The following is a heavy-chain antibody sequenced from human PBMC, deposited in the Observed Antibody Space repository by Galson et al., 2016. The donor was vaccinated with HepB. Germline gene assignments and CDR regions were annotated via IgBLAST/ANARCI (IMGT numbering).Heavy chain of an antibody. J-gene: IGHJ4*02. CDR3: AKDSPYSSGWSTY. CDR1: GFTFSNFA. V-gene: IGHV3-33*06. CDR2: IWYDGTSK. Sequence: SLRLSCAASGFTFSNFAMHWVRQAPGKGLEWVAVIWYDGTSKNYVDSVKGRFTISRDNSKNTLNLQMNSLRAEDTAVYYCAKDSPYSSGWSTYWGQGTLVTVSS. D-gene: IGHD6-19*01.